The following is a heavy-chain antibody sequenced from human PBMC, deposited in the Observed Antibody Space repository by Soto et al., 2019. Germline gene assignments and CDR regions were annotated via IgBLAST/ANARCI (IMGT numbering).Heavy chain of an antibody. CDR2: IDPSDSEG. V-gene: IGHV5-10-1*01. J-gene: IGHJ3*02. D-gene: IGHD2-15*01. CDR3: ARLGNSLATFDI. CDR1: GYSFTTCW. Sequence: GESLKISCKGSGYSFTTCWISWVRQMPGKGLEWMGKIDPSDSEGNYSPSFEGHVTISADKSISTAYLQWSTLKASDTAMYYCARLGNSLATFDIWGQGTMVTVSS.